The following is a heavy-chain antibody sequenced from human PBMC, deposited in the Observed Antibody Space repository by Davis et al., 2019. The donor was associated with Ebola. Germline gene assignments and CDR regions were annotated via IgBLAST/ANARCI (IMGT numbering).Heavy chain of an antibody. J-gene: IGHJ4*02. Sequence: GGSLRLSCAASGFTFSSYAMSWVRQAPGKGLEWVSAISGSGGSTYYADSVKGRFTISRDNAKNSLCLQMNSLRAEDTAVYYCARGPSTGNSFSYWGQGTLVTVSS. CDR2: ISGSGGST. CDR1: GFTFSSYA. V-gene: IGHV3-23*01. D-gene: IGHD6-13*01. CDR3: ARGPSTGNSFSY.